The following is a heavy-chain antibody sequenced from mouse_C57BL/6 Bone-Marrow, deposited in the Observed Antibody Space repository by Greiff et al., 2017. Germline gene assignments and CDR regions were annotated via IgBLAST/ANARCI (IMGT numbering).Heavy chain of an antibody. CDR3: ARDSYDYDGDDCAMDF. J-gene: IGHJ4*01. CDR1: GYTFTSYW. D-gene: IGHD2-4*01. V-gene: IGHV1-50*01. CDR2: IVPSDSYT. Sequence: QVQLQQPGAELVKPGASVKLSCKASGYTFTSYWMQWVKQRPGQGLEWIGEIVPSDSYTNYNQKFKGKATLTVDTSSSTAYMQLSSLSSEDSAVYYSARDSYDYDGDDCAMDFGDQGTAVTVSA.